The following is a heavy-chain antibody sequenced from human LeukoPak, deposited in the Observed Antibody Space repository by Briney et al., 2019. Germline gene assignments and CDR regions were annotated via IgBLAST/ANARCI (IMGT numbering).Heavy chain of an antibody. Sequence: GGSLRLSCAASGFTFSSYAMSWVRQAPGRGLEWVSAISGSGGSTYYADSVKGRFTVSRDSSKNTLCLQMNSLRAEDTAVYYCAKVSYGANFETNFFDYWGQGTLVTVSS. J-gene: IGHJ4*02. CDR3: AKVSYGANFETNFFDY. D-gene: IGHD4-23*01. V-gene: IGHV3-23*01. CDR2: ISGSGGST. CDR1: GFTFSSYA.